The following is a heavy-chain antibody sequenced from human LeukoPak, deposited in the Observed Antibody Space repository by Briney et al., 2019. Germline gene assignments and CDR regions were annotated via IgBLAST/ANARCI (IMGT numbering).Heavy chain of an antibody. CDR2: IYPGDSDT. D-gene: IGHD3-22*01. Sequence: GESLKISCKGSGYSFTSYWIGWVRQMPGKGLEWMGIIYPGDSDTRYSLSFQGQVTISADKSISTAYLQWSSLKASDTAMYYCARQSSSGYSDFDIWGQGTMVTVSS. J-gene: IGHJ3*02. V-gene: IGHV5-51*01. CDR1: GYSFTSYW. CDR3: ARQSSSGYSDFDI.